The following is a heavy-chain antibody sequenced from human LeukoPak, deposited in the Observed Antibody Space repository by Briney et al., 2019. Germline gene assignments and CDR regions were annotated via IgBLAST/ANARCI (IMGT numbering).Heavy chain of an antibody. D-gene: IGHD1-14*01. CDR2: IYYSGST. CDR1: GGSISSSSYY. CDR3: ARGPPQRLTGCYFDY. Sequence: ASETLSLTCTVSGGSISSSSYYWGWIRQPPGKGLEWIGSIYYSGSTYYNPSLKSRVTISVDTSKNQFSLKLSSVTAADTAVYYCARGPPQRLTGCYFDYWGQGTLVTVSS. J-gene: IGHJ4*02. V-gene: IGHV4-39*01.